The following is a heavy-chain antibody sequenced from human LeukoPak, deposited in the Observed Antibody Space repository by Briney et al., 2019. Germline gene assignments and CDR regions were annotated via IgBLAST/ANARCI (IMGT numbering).Heavy chain of an antibody. J-gene: IGHJ4*02. CDR3: ARGGAEDDFDY. V-gene: IGHV1-69*04. Sequence: SVKVSCKASGGTFSSYAISWVRQAPGQGLEWMGRIIPILGIANYAQKFQGRVTITADKSTSTAYMELSSLRSEDTAVYYCARGGAEDDFDYWGQGTLVTVSS. CDR1: GGTFSSYA. D-gene: IGHD2-15*01. CDR2: IIPILGIA.